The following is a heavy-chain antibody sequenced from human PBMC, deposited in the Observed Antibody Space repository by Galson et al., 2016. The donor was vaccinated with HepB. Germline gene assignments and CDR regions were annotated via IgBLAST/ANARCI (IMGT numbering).Heavy chain of an antibody. V-gene: IGHV4-39*02. CDR3: ARDPPYSVMGREFYFDL. J-gene: IGHJ2*01. CDR2: IYYSGST. Sequence: SETLSLTCTVSGGSISSSSYYWGWIRQPPGKGLEWIGSIYYSGSTYYNPSLKSRVTISGDTSKNHFSLNLSSVTAADTAVYYCARDPPYSVMGREFYFDLWGRGTLVAVSS. D-gene: IGHD3-10*01. CDR1: GGSISSSSYY.